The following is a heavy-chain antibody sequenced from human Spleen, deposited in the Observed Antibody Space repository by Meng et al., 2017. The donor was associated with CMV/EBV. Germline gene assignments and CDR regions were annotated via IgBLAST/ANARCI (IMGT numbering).Heavy chain of an antibody. CDR3: ARESYTDAFDI. D-gene: IGHD3-16*01. V-gene: IGHV3-74*01. CDR2: INSEGTSR. J-gene: IGHJ3*02. Sequence: GESLKISVAASGFTFSNYWMHWVRQAPGKGLVWVSRINSEGTSRSYAGSVKGRLTTSRDNAKNTLYLQMSSLRVDDTAIYYCARESYTDAFDIWGQGIMVTVSS. CDR1: GFTFSNYW.